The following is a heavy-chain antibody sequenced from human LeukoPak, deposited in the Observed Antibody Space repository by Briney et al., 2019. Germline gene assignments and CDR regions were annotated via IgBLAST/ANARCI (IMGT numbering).Heavy chain of an antibody. Sequence: PGGSLRLSCAVSGFTFTNAWMFWVRQAPGKGLEWVGRIKSKIDGGTADHAASVKGRFTISRDDSKNTLYLQMNSLKIEDTAVYYCTTLTVLLGTNSDFWGQGTLVTVSS. J-gene: IGHJ4*02. V-gene: IGHV3-15*01. CDR1: GFTFTNAW. CDR3: TTLTVLLGTNSDF. D-gene: IGHD7-27*01. CDR2: IKSKIDGGTA.